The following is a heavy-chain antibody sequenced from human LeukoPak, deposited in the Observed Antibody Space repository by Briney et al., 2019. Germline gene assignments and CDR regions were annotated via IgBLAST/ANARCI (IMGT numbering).Heavy chain of an antibody. CDR3: EANYYDSSGYINAYYFDY. D-gene: IGHD3-22*01. CDR2: ISGSGGST. J-gene: IGHJ4*02. V-gene: IGHV3-23*01. Sequence: GGSLRLSCAASGFTFSSYGMSWVRQAPGKGLEWVSAISGSGGSTYYADSVKGRFTISRDNSKNTLYLQMNSLRAEDTAVYYCEANYYDSSGYINAYYFDYWGQGTLVTVSS. CDR1: GFTFSSYG.